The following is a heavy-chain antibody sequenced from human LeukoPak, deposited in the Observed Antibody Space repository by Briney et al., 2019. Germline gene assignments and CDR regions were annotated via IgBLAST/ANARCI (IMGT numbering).Heavy chain of an antibody. CDR1: GFTFSSYA. CDR3: AKDRGYGSGSYRPIYYFDY. V-gene: IGHV3-23*01. CDR2: ISGSGGFT. D-gene: IGHD3-10*01. J-gene: IGHJ4*02. Sequence: GGSLRLSCAASGFTFSSYAMSWVRQAPGKGLEWVSTISGSGGFTYYADSVKGRFTISRDNSENTLYLQMNSLSAEDTAVYYCAKDRGYGSGSYRPIYYFDYWGQGTLVTVSS.